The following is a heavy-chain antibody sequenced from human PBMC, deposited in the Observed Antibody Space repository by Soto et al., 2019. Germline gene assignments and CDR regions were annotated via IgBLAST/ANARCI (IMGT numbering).Heavy chain of an antibody. CDR3: AKAAPRGGSAAAGRSNWFDP. V-gene: IGHV3-23*01. J-gene: IGHJ5*02. CDR1: GFTFSSYA. D-gene: IGHD6-13*01. Sequence: EVQLLESGGGLVQPGGSLRLSCAASGFTFSSYAMSWVRQAPGKGLEWVSAISGSGGSTYYADSVKGRFTISRDNSKNTLYLQMNSLRAEDTAVYYCAKAAPRGGSAAAGRSNWFDPWGQGTLVTVSS. CDR2: ISGSGGST.